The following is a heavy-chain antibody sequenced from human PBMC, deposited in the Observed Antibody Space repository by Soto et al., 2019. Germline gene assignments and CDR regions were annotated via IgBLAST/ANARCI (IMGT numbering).Heavy chain of an antibody. V-gene: IGHV4-31*02. D-gene: IGHD6-13*01. J-gene: IGHJ4*02. CDR1: GDSMSTCGYY. CDR3: SRGRGSTPLRD. CDR2: IYTTGTT. Sequence: QVQLQESGPGLVKPSQTLSLICTVSGDSMSTCGYYWTWIRQHPGKGLEWIGHIYTTGTTYYSPSLTSQVTMSIDKSSNRFSLNLSSVTAADTAVYYCSRGRGSTPLRDWGPGALVTVSS.